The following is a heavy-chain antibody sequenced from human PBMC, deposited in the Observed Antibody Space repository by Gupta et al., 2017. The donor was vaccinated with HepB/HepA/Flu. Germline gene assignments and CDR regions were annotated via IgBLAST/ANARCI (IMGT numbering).Heavy chain of an antibody. D-gene: IGHD6-13*01. CDR1: TFPFKNYA. V-gene: IGHV3-23*01. Sequence: EVQLLESGGGLVQPGGSLRLSCTAPTFPFKNYAMSWVRQAPGKGLEWVSAITGGGGTTYYGDSVKGRFTISRDSSNTLYLQMNNLRAEDTALYYCARGSVSSGSYYFDCWGQGTLVTVSS. CDR2: ITGGGGTT. J-gene: IGHJ4*02. CDR3: ARGSVSSGSYYFDC.